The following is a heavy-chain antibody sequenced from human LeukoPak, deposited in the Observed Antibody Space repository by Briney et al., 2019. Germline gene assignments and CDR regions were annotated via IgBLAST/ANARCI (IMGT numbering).Heavy chain of an antibody. V-gene: IGHV3-20*04. Sequence: GGSLRLSCAASGLTFDDYVMSWVRQAPGKGLEWVSGINWIGGSTGYADSVKGRFTISRDNAKNSLYLQMNSLRAEDTALYYCARYYDYGSGSYTFDYWGQGTLVTVSS. J-gene: IGHJ4*02. CDR1: GLTFDDYV. D-gene: IGHD3-10*01. CDR2: INWIGGST. CDR3: ARYYDYGSGSYTFDY.